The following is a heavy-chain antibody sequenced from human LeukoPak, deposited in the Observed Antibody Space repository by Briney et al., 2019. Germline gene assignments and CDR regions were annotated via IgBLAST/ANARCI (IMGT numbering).Heavy chain of an antibody. D-gene: IGHD6-13*01. CDR2: IYYSGST. V-gene: IGHV4-39*07. CDR1: GGSISSSSYY. CDR3: ARGTIAAAGVEWAPIDY. J-gene: IGHJ4*02. Sequence: PSETLSLTCTVSGGSISSSSYYWGWIRQPPGKGLEWIGSIYYSGSTYYNPSLKSRVTISVDTSKNQFSLKLSSVTAADTAVYYCARGTIAAAGVEWAPIDYWGQGTLVTVSS.